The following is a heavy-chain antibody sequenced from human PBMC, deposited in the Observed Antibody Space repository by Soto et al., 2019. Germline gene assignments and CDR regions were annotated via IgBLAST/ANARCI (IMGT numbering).Heavy chain of an antibody. D-gene: IGHD6-19*01. CDR1: GYTFTIYG. CDR3: ARDSGWWNLDY. Sequence: AAVKVSCKASGYTFTIYGITSVRQAPGQGLEWMGWISAYNGNTNYGQKLQGRVTMTTDTSTSTAYMELRSLRSDDTAVYYCARDSGWWNLDYWGQGTLVTVSS. CDR2: ISAYNGNT. J-gene: IGHJ4*02. V-gene: IGHV1-18*01.